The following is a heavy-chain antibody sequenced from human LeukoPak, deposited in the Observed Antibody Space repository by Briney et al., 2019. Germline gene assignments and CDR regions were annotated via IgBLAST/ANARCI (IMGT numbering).Heavy chain of an antibody. CDR3: ARDSTTMVRGVIIKGFDY. D-gene: IGHD3-10*01. V-gene: IGHV1-18*01. Sequence: ASVKVSCKASGYTFTSYGISWVRQAPGQGLEWMGWISAYNGNTNYAQKLQGRVTMTTDTSTNTAYMELRSLRSDDTAVYYCARDSTTMVRGVIIKGFDYWGQGTLVTVSS. J-gene: IGHJ4*02. CDR2: ISAYNGNT. CDR1: GYTFTSYG.